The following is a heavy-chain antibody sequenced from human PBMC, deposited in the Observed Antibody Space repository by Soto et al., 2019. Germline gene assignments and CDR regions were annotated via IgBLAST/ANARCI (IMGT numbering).Heavy chain of an antibody. D-gene: IGHD3-22*01. CDR1: GFTFSNAW. CDR3: TTVGTPNYDSSGYYY. V-gene: IGHV3-15*01. CDR2: IKSKTDGGTT. J-gene: IGHJ4*02. Sequence: GGSLRLSCAASGFTFSNAWMSWVRQAPGKGLEWVGRIKSKTDGGTTDYAAPVKGRFTISRDDSTNTLYLQMNSLKTDDTAVYYCTTVGTPNYDSSGYYYWGQGTLVTVSS.